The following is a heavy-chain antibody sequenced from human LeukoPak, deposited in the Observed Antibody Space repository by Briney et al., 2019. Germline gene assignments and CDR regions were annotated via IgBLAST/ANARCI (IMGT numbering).Heavy chain of an antibody. CDR1: GYSINSDYY. Sequence: SETLSLTCTVSGYSINSDYYWGWIRQPPGKGLEWIGILYHSGSTYYNSSLKSRVTISVDTSKNQFSLKLSSVTAADTAVYYCAREGLNMVRGVIPKEAWGWFDPWGQGTLVTVSS. CDR2: LYHSGST. J-gene: IGHJ5*02. D-gene: IGHD3-10*01. V-gene: IGHV4-38-2*02. CDR3: AREGLNMVRGVIPKEAWGWFDP.